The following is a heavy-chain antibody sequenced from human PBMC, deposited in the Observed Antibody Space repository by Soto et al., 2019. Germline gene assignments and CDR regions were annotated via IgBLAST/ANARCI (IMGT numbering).Heavy chain of an antibody. D-gene: IGHD3-22*01. J-gene: IGHJ5*02. CDR3: ARDLFNTGIYRPDYYDSSGYYSLS. CDR2: IIPIFGTA. CDR1: GYTFTSYY. V-gene: IGHV1-69*13. Sequence: SVKVSCKASGYTFTSYYMHWVRQAPGQGLEWMGGIIPIFGTANYAQKFQGRVTITADESTSTAYVELSSLRSEDTAVYYCARDLFNTGIYRPDYYDSSGYYSLSWGQGTLVTVSS.